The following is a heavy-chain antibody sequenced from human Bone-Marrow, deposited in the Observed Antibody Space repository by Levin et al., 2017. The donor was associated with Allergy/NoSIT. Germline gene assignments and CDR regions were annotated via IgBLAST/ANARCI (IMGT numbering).Heavy chain of an antibody. CDR2: INPSGGST. J-gene: IGHJ4*02. CDR1: GYTFTNSY. D-gene: IGHD3-10*01. V-gene: IGHV1-46*01. Sequence: GGSLRLSCKASGYTFTNSYIHWVRQAPGQGLEWMGLINPSGGSTTYPQRFQGRVTMTRDTSTSTVYMEVNSLKPEDTAIYYCARGGSDYYGSGSYVYIDYWGQGTLVTVSS. CDR3: ARGGSDYYGSGSYVYIDY.